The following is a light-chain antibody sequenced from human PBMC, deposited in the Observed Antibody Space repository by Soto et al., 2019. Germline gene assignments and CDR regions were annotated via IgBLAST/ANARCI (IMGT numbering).Light chain of an antibody. V-gene: IGKV1-8*01. J-gene: IGKJ1*01. Sequence: AIRMTQSPSSLSASTGDRVTITCRASQGISSYLAWYQQKPGKAPKLLIYAASTLQSGVPSRFSGSGSGTDFTLTISCLQSEDFATYYCQQYYSYPQFGQGTXVDIK. CDR3: QQYYSYPQ. CDR1: QGISSY. CDR2: AAS.